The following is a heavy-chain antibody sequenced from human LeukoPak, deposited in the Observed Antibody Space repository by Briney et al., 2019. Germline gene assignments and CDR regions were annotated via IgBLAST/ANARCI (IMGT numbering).Heavy chain of an antibody. J-gene: IGHJ4*02. V-gene: IGHV4-39*01. D-gene: IGHD5-24*01. CDR2: IYYSGST. CDR1: GGSISGSSYY. Sequence: SETLSLTCTVSGGSISGSSYYWGWIRQPPGKGLEWIGSIYYSGSTYYNPSLKSRVTISVDTSKNQFSLKLSSVTAADTAVYYCARLERWLQLNFDYWGQGTLVTVSS. CDR3: ARLERWLQLNFDY.